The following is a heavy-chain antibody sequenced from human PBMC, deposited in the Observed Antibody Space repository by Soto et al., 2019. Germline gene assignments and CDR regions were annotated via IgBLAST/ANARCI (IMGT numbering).Heavy chain of an antibody. V-gene: IGHV1-2*04. D-gene: IGHD6-19*01. Sequence: ASVKVSCKASGGTFSSYTISWVRQAPGQGLEWMGWINPNSGGTNYAQKFQGWVTMTRDTSISTAYMELSRLRSDDTAVYYCARSTYSSGWPKYYYYYYGMDVWGQGTTVTVSS. J-gene: IGHJ6*02. CDR2: INPNSGGT. CDR3: ARSTYSSGWPKYYYYYYGMDV. CDR1: GGTFSSYT.